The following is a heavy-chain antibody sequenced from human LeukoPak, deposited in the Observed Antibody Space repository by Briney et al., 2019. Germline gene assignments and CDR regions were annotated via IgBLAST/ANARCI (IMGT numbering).Heavy chain of an antibody. CDR1: GYTFTSYT. Sequence: ASVKVSCKASGYTFTSYTMHWVRQAPGQRLEWMGWINTGNGNTKYSQEFQGRVTITRDTSASTAYMELSSLRSDDTAVYYCAREGNDGSGKFGAYYYYMDVWGKGTTVTVSS. CDR3: AREGNDGSGKFGAYYYYMDV. J-gene: IGHJ6*03. D-gene: IGHD3-10*01. V-gene: IGHV1-3*04. CDR2: INTGNGNT.